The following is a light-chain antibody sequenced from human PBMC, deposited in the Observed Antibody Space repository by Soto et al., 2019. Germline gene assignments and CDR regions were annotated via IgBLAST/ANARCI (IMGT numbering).Light chain of an antibody. CDR1: QSVSDNY. Sequence: EIVLTQSPGTLSLSPGERATLSCRASQSVSDNYLAWYQQKPGQAPRRLIYGASSRATGIPDRFSGSGSGTDFTLTISRLEPEDFAVYYCQQYGSSPNTFGQGTRLEIK. CDR2: GAS. V-gene: IGKV3-20*01. CDR3: QQYGSSPNT. J-gene: IGKJ5*01.